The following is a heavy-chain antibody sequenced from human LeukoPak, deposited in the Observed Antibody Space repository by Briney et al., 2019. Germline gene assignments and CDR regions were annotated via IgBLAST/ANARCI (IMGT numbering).Heavy chain of an antibody. J-gene: IGHJ4*02. CDR3: ARVGRDGYNPYYFDY. CDR1: GGSFSGYY. V-gene: IGHV4-34*01. Sequence: PSETLSPTCAVYGGSFSGYYWSWIRQPPGKGLEWIGEINHSGSTNYNPSLKSRVTISVGASKNQFSLKLSSVTAADTAVYYCARVGRDGYNPYYFDYWGQGTLVTVSS. D-gene: IGHD5-24*01. CDR2: INHSGST.